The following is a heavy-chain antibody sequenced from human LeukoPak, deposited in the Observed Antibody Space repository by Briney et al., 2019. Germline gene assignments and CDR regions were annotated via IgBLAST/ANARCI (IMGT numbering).Heavy chain of an antibody. CDR3: ANRYSNSWTFDS. V-gene: IGHV3-23*01. CDR2: ISGSDSRT. D-gene: IGHD6-6*01. CDR1: GFTFSIYA. J-gene: IGHJ4*02. Sequence: GGSLRLSCAASGFTFSIYALSWVRQAPGKGLEWVSLISGSDSRTYYADSVQGRFTISRDNSNNTLFLQMSSLRVDDTAVYYCANRYSNSWTFDSWGQGTLVTVSS.